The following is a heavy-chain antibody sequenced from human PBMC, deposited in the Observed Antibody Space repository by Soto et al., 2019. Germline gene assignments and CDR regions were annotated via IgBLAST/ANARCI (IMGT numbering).Heavy chain of an antibody. CDR1: GFTFSSYA. V-gene: IGHV3-23*01. CDR2: ISGSGGST. CDR3: AKAITMIVVVIKPNDY. D-gene: IGHD3-22*01. J-gene: IGHJ4*02. Sequence: PGGSLRLSCAASGFTFSSYAMSWVRQAPGKGLGWVSAISGSGGSTYYADSVKGRFTISRDNSKNTLYLQMNSLRAEDTAVYYCAKAITMIVVVIKPNDYWGQGTLVTVSS.